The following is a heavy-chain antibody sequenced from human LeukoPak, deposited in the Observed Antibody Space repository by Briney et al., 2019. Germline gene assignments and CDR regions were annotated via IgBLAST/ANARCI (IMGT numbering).Heavy chain of an antibody. Sequence: GGSLILSCVASGFIFNSYGMNWVRQAPGKGPEWVSSISSTGSYIFYADSVKGRFTISRDDTKNSVYLQMNTLRAEDTGIYFCARSEGGSENYWGQGTLVAVSS. CDR3: ARSEGGSENY. CDR1: GFIFNSYG. V-gene: IGHV3-21*01. CDR2: ISSTGSYI. D-gene: IGHD1-26*01. J-gene: IGHJ4*02.